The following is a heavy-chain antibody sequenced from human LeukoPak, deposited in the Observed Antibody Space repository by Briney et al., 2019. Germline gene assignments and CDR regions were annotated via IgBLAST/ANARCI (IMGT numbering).Heavy chain of an antibody. CDR2: FHYSGSS. D-gene: IGHD6-6*01. J-gene: IGHJ4*02. V-gene: IGHV4-59*08. CDR3: ARLGDSSSRLYYFDY. CDR1: GGSISSYY. Sequence: SETLSLTCAVSGGSISSYYWSWIRQPPGKGLEWIGYFHYSGSSNYNPSLKSRVTISVDTSKNQFSLKLSSVTAADTAVYYCARLGDSSSRLYYFDYWGQGTLVTVSS.